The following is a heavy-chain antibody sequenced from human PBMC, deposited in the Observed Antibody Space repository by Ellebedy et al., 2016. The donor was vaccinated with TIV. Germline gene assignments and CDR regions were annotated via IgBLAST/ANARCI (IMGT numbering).Heavy chain of an antibody. CDR3: ARPLLRYFDWLSDLNYYYYGMDV. CDR2: ISAYNGNT. V-gene: IGHV1-18*01. CDR1: GYTFTSYG. J-gene: IGHJ6*02. D-gene: IGHD3-9*01. Sequence: AASVKVSCKASGYTFTSYGISWVRQAPGQGLEWMGWISAYNGNTNYAQKLQGRVTMTTDTSTSTAYMELRSLRSDDTAVYYCARPLLRYFDWLSDLNYYYYGMDVWGQGTTVTVSS.